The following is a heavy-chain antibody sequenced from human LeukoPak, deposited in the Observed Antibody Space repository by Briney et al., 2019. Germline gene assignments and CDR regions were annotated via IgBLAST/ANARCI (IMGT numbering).Heavy chain of an antibody. CDR3: AREVDTAMEPTFDY. CDR2: IKQDGSEK. J-gene: IGHJ4*02. V-gene: IGHV3-7*01. CDR1: GFTFSSYW. Sequence: GGSLRLSCAASGFTFSSYWMSWVRQAPGKGLEWVANIKQDGSEKYYVDSVKGRFTISRDNAKNSLYLQMNSLRAEDTAVYYCAREVDTAMEPTFDYWGQGTLVTVSS. D-gene: IGHD5-18*01.